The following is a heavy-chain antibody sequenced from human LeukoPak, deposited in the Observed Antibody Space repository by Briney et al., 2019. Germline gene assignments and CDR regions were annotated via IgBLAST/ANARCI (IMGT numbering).Heavy chain of an antibody. CDR3: VRITATAGTHFDY. D-gene: IGHD5-18*01. J-gene: IGHJ4*02. Sequence: GGSLRLSCAASGFTFSSYEMNWVRQAPGKGLEWVSYISSSGSTIYYADSVKGRFTISRDNSKNTLYLQMNSLRAEDTALYYCVRITATAGTHFDYWGQGTLVTVSS. V-gene: IGHV3-48*03. CDR1: GFTFSSYE. CDR2: ISSSGSTI.